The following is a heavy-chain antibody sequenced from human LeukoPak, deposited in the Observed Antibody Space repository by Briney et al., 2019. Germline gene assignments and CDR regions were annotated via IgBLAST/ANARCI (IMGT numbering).Heavy chain of an antibody. J-gene: IGHJ4*02. V-gene: IGHV3-23*01. CDR3: AKDTGYYYGSGSYFDY. CDR2: ISVSAGST. CDR1: GFTFSTYA. D-gene: IGHD3-10*01. Sequence: QPGGSLRLSCAASGFTFSTYAMSWVRQAPGKGLEWVSAISVSAGSTYYADSVKGRFTISRDNSKNTLYLQMNSLRAEDTAVYYCAKDTGYYYGSGSYFDYWGQGTLVTVSS.